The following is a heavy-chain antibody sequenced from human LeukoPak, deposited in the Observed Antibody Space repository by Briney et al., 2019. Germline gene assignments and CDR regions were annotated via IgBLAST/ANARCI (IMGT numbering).Heavy chain of an antibody. CDR2: IYYSGST. Sequence: PSETLSLTCTVSGGSISSGDYYWSWIRQPPGKGLEWIGYIYYSGSTYYNPSLKSRVTISVDTSKNQFSLKLSSVTAADTAVYYCARDLLNEGNHLDYWGQGALVTVSS. CDR1: GGSISSGDYY. V-gene: IGHV4-30-4*01. D-gene: IGHD4-23*01. CDR3: ARDLLNEGNHLDY. J-gene: IGHJ4*02.